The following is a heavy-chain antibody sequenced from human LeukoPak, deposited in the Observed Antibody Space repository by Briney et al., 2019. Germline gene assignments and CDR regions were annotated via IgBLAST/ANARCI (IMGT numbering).Heavy chain of an antibody. D-gene: IGHD4-17*01. CDR3: ARGFAYGDDWFDP. V-gene: IGHV3-21*01. CDR1: GFTFSIYS. J-gene: IGHJ5*02. Sequence: NPGGSLRLSCAASGFTFSIYSMNWVRQAPGKGLEWVSSISSSSSYIYYADSVKGRFTISRDNAKNSLYLQMNSLRAEDTAVYYCARGFAYGDDWFDPWGQGTLVTVSS. CDR2: ISSSSSYI.